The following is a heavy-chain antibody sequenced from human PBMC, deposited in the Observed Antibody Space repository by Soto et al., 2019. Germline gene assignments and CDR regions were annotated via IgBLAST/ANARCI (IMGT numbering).Heavy chain of an antibody. Sequence: QVQLQESGPGLVKPSDTLSLTFTVSGGSISSYYWSWIRQHPGKGLEWIGYIYYSGSTNYNPPLNSRVTISVDTSKNHFSLNLSSVTAADTAVYYCARGRIQLWYPFDYWGQGTLVTVSS. V-gene: IGHV4-59*01. CDR2: IYYSGST. J-gene: IGHJ4*02. CDR1: GGSISSYY. CDR3: ARGRIQLWYPFDY. D-gene: IGHD5-18*01.